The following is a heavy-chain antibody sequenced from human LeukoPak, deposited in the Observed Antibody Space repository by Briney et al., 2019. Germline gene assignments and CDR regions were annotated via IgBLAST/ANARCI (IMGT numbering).Heavy chain of an antibody. CDR1: GGSVSSGSYY. CDR2: IYYSGST. V-gene: IGHV4-61*01. J-gene: IGHJ6*04. Sequence: SETLSLTCTVSGGSVSSGSYYWSWLRQPPGKGLEWIGYIYYSGSTNYNPSLKSRVTISVDTSKNQFSLKLSSVTAADTAVYYCARDKVAVGKYYYYGMDVWGKGTTVTVSS. D-gene: IGHD6-19*01. CDR3: ARDKVAVGKYYYYGMDV.